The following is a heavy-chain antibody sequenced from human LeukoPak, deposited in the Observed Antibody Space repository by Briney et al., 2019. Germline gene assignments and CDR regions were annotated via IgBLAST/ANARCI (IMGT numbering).Heavy chain of an antibody. CDR2: TNPNSGNT. CDR3: ARRPGAVTLDH. J-gene: IGHJ4*02. D-gene: IGHD3-10*01. CDR1: GYTFTSYD. Sequence: GASVKVSCKASGYTFTSYDINWVRQATGQGLEWMGWTNPNSGNTGYAQKFQGRVTITRNTSISTAYMELSSLRSEDTAVYYCARRPGAVTLDHWGQGTLVTVSS. V-gene: IGHV1-8*03.